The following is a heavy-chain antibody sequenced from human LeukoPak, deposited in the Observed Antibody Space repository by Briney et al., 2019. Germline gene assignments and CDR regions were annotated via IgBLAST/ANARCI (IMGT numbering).Heavy chain of an antibody. J-gene: IGHJ4*02. CDR2: IYYSGST. CDR3: ASSTGRLWAFDY. CDR1: GGSISSYY. D-gene: IGHD5-18*01. Sequence: SETLSLTCTVSGGSISSYYWSWIRQPPGKGLEWIGYIYYSGSTNYNPSLKSRVTISVDTSKNQFSLKLSSVTAADTAVYYCASSTGRLWAFDYWRQGTLVTVSS. V-gene: IGHV4-59*01.